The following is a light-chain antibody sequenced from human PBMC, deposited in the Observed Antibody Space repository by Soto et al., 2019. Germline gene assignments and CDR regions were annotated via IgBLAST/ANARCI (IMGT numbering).Light chain of an antibody. Sequence: QSVLTQPASVSGSPGQSITISCTGNSSDVGGYNYVSWYQQPPVKAPKLMIYDVTNRPSGVSDRFSGSKSGNTASLTISGLQAEDEADYYCSSYTSSSTPYVFGTGTKVT. J-gene: IGLJ1*01. CDR2: DVT. CDR3: SSYTSSSTPYV. V-gene: IGLV2-14*01. CDR1: SSDVGGYNY.